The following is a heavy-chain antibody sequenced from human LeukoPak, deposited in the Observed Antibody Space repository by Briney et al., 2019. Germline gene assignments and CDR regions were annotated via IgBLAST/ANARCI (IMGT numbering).Heavy chain of an antibody. CDR2: IYSGGST. V-gene: IGHV3-53*01. J-gene: IGHJ4*02. CDR1: GFTVSSNY. Sequence: PGGSLRLSCAASGFTVSSNYMSWVRQAPGKGLEWVSVIYSGGSTYYADSVKGRFTISRDNSKNTLSLQMNSLRAEDPAMYYCARGRPRNTTMIHDWGQGTLVSVSS. D-gene: IGHD5-18*01. CDR3: ARGRPRNTTMIHD.